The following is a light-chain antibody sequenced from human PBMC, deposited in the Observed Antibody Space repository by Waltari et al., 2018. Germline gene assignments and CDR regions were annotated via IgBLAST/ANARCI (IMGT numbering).Light chain of an antibody. Sequence: EIVLTPSPGTLSLSPGERATTSCRASQSVSRTLAWYQQKPGQAPRLPIYGASTRATGIPERFSGGGSGTDFSLTISRLEPEDFAVYYCQHYVRLPVTFGQGTKVEIK. J-gene: IGKJ1*01. CDR3: QHYVRLPVT. CDR1: QSVSRT. CDR2: GAS. V-gene: IGKV3-20*01.